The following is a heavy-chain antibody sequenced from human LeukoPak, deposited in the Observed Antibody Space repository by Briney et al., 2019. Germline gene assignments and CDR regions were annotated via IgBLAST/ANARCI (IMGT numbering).Heavy chain of an antibody. J-gene: IGHJ4*02. D-gene: IGHD6-13*01. CDR2: INHSGST. CDR1: GGSFSGYY. CDR3: ARGPGIAAAGLDY. V-gene: IGHV4-34*01. Sequence: SSETLSLTCAVYGGSFSGYYWSWIRQPPGKGLEWIGEINHSGSTNYNPSLKSRVTISVDTSKNQFSLKLSSVTAADTAVYYCARGPGIAAAGLDYWGQGTLVTVSS.